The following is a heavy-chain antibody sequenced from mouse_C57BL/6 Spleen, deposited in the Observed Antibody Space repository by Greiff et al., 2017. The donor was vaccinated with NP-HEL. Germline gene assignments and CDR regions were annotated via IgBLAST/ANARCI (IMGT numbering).Heavy chain of an antibody. CDR2: IDPSDSYT. CDR3: ARDGSRYFDV. D-gene: IGHD1-1*01. V-gene: IGHV1-50*01. Sequence: VKLQQPGAELVKPGASVKLSCKASGYTFTSYWMQWVKQRPGQGLEWIGEIDPSDSYTNYNQKFKGKATLTVDTSSSTAYMQLSSLTSEDSAVYYCARDGSRYFDVWGTGTTVTVSS. CDR1: GYTFTSYW. J-gene: IGHJ1*03.